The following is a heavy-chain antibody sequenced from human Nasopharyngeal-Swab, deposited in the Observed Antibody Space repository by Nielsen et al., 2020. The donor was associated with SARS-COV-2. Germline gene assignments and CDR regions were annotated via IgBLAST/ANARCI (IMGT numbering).Heavy chain of an antibody. Sequence: ASVKVSCKASGYTFTSYAMHWVRQAPGQRLEWMGIINPSGGSTSYAQKFQGRVTMTRDTSTSTVYMELSSLRSEDTAVYYCAREGCSSTSCYVVNDVFDIWGQGTMVTVSS. J-gene: IGHJ3*02. D-gene: IGHD2-2*01. CDR2: INPSGGST. CDR1: GYTFTSYA. V-gene: IGHV1-46*01. CDR3: AREGCSSTSCYVVNDVFDI.